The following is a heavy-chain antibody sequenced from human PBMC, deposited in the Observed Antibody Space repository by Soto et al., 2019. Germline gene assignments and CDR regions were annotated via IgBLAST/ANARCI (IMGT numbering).Heavy chain of an antibody. V-gene: IGHV4-59*01. CDR3: ARGRQDYYDSGYNWFDP. Sequence: PSETLSLTCTVSGGSISSYYWSWIRQPPGKGLEWIGYIYYSGSTNYNPSLKSRVTISVDTSKNQFSLKLSSVTAADTAVYYCARGRQDYYDSGYNWFDPWGQGTLVTVSS. D-gene: IGHD3-22*01. CDR1: GGSISSYY. J-gene: IGHJ5*02. CDR2: IYYSGST.